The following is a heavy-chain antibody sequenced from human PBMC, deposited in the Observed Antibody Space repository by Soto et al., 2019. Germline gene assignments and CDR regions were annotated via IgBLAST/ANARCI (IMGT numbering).Heavy chain of an antibody. CDR2: ISGYNGNT. V-gene: IGHV1-18*04. D-gene: IGHD3-10*01. J-gene: IGHJ5*02. CDR1: GYTFTSYG. CDR3: ARDKMANSFGSATIDL. Sequence: QVQMVQSGAEVKKPGASVKVSCKASGYTFTSYGISWVRQAPGQGLEWMGWISGYNGNTKYAQKVQGRVTLTTDTSTSTPYTKLRSLRSDDTPVYYCARDKMANSFGSATIDLWGQGTTFTASS.